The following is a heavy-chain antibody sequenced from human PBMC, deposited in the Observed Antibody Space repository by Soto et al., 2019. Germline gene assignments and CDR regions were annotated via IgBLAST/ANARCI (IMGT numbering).Heavy chain of an antibody. CDR1: GYTFTSYG. V-gene: IGHV1-18*04. CDR3: ARDGVGYDFLDYYYGMDV. D-gene: IGHD5-12*01. CDR2: ISAYNGNT. Sequence: ASVKVSCKASGYTFTSYGISWVRQAPGQGLEWMGWISAYNGNTNYAQKLQGRVTMTTDTSTSTAYMELRSLRSDDTAVYYCARDGVGYDFLDYYYGMDVWGQGTTVTVSS. J-gene: IGHJ6*02.